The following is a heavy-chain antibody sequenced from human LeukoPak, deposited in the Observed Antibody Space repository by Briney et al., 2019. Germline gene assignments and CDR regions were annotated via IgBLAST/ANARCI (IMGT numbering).Heavy chain of an antibody. CDR2: INHSGST. V-gene: IGHV4-34*01. Sequence: SETLSLTCAVYGGSFSGYYWSWIRQPPGKGLEWIGEINHSGSTYYNPSLKSRVTISVDTSKNQFSLKLSSVTAADTAMYYCARDSKSTADAFDIWGQGTMVTVSS. D-gene: IGHD5/OR15-5a*01. J-gene: IGHJ3*02. CDR1: GGSFSGYY. CDR3: ARDSKSTADAFDI.